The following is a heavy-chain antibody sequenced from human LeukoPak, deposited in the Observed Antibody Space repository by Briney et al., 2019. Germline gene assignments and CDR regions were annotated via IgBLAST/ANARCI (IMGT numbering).Heavy chain of an antibody. CDR2: INPNSGGT. CDR1: GYTFTGYY. D-gene: IGHD5-12*01. J-gene: IGHJ4*02. V-gene: IGHV1-2*02. CDR3: AIDSSGYDHFDY. Sequence: ASVKVSCKASGYTFTGYYMHWVRQAPGQGLEWMGWINPNSGGTNYAQKFQGRVTMTRDTSISTAYMELSRLRSDDTAVYYCAIDSSGYDHFDYWGQGTLVTVSS.